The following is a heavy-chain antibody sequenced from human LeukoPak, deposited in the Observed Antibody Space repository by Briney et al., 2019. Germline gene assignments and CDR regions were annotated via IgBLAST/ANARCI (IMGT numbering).Heavy chain of an antibody. CDR1: GGSFSGYY. CDR2: INHSGST. Sequence: SETLSLTCAVYGGSFSGYYWSWIRQPPGGGLEWIGEINHSGSTNYNPSLKSRVTISVDTSKNQFSLKLRSVTAADTAVYYCASGVVAAFHNWFDPWGQGTLVTVSS. J-gene: IGHJ5*02. D-gene: IGHD3-22*01. V-gene: IGHV4-34*01. CDR3: ASGVVAAFHNWFDP.